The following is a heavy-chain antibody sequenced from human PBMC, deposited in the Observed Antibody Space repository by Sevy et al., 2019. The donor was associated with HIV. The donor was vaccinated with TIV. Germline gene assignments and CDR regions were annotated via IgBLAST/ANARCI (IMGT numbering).Heavy chain of an antibody. CDR3: AKEELYYYGSGSYRFDAFDI. Sequence: GGSLRLSCAASGFTFSSYAMSWVRQAPGKGLEWVSAISGSGGSTYYADSVKGRFTISRDNSKNTLYLQMNSLRAEDTAVYYCAKEELYYYGSGSYRFDAFDIWGQGTMVTVSS. J-gene: IGHJ3*02. D-gene: IGHD3-10*01. CDR1: GFTFSSYA. V-gene: IGHV3-23*01. CDR2: ISGSGGST.